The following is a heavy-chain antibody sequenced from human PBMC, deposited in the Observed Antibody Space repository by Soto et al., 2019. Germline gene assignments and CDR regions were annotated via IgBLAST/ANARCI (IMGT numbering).Heavy chain of an antibody. CDR1: GGSISSGGYY. CDR3: ARGPSYCSGGSCYSGSLTFDY. CDR2: IYYSGST. D-gene: IGHD2-15*01. Sequence: QVQLQESGPGLVKPSQTLSLTCTVSGGSISSGGYYWSWIRQHPGKGLEWIGYIYYSGSTYYNPSLKRRVTTSVDTSKTQFSMKLSFVTAADTAVYYCARGPSYCSGGSCYSGSLTFDYWGQGTLVTVSS. V-gene: IGHV4-31*03. J-gene: IGHJ4*02.